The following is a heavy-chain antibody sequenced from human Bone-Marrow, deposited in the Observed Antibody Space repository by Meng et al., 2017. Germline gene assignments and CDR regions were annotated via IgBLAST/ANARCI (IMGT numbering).Heavy chain of an antibody. V-gene: IGHV3-73*01. CDR3: TLTVTTQVDY. CDR1: GFTFSGSG. Sequence: GQLGESGGGWAQPGGARKFSGAARGFTFSGSGMPWVRQASGKGLEGVGRIRSKANSYATAYAASVKGRFTISRDDSKNTAYLQMNSLKTEDTAVYYCTLTVTTQVDYWGQGTLVTVSS. J-gene: IGHJ4*02. D-gene: IGHD4-17*01. CDR2: IRSKANSYAT.